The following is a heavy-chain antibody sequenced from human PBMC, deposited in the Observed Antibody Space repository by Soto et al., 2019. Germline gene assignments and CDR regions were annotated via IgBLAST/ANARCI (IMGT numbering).Heavy chain of an antibody. J-gene: IGHJ1*01. V-gene: IGHV4-38-2*01. CDR1: GDFIISIYH. Sequence: SETLSLTCAVSGDFIISIYHWAWIRQPPGRGLEWIASIYHTGTTYYTPSLKSRVTISVDTSKNQFSLRLSSVTAADSAVYFCARTDHVGYYQHFGQGNMVTVSS. CDR2: IYHTGTT. D-gene: IGHD3-3*01. CDR3: ARTDHVGYYQH.